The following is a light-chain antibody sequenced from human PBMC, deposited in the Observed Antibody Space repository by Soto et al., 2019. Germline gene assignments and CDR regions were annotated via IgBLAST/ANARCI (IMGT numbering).Light chain of an antibody. CDR2: DAS. CDR1: QSVSSY. V-gene: IGKV3-11*01. J-gene: IGKJ1*01. CDR3: QQYGSSGT. Sequence: EIVLRQYPANLSFSPGERSTLSFRASQSVSSYSAWYQENPGQAPRLLIYDASNRATGIPARFSGSGSGTDFTLPTSRLEPEEFAVYYCQQYGSSGTLGQGTEVDIK.